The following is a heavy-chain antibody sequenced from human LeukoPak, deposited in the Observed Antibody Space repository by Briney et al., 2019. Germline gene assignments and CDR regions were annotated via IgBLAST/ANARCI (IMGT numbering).Heavy chain of an antibody. D-gene: IGHD6-19*01. Sequence: GGSLRLSCAASGFTFSRYSMNWVRQAPGKGLEWVSYISSSSTIYYADSVKGRFTISRDNAKNSLYLQVNSLRAEDTAVYYCATFRLYNSAPGYWGQGTLVTVSS. CDR2: ISSSSTI. J-gene: IGHJ4*02. CDR3: ATFRLYNSAPGY. V-gene: IGHV3-48*01. CDR1: GFTFSRYS.